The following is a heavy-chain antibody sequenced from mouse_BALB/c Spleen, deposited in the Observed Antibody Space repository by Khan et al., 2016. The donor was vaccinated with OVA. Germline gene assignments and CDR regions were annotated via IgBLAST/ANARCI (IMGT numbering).Heavy chain of an antibody. D-gene: IGHD4-1*01. Sequence: EVQLQESGPGLVKPSQSLSLTCTVAGYSITSDYAWNWIRQFPGNKLEWMGYISYSGSTGYHPSLTSRISITRDTSKNQFFLQLNSVTTEDTATYYWASERGRYYAMDYWGQGTSVTVSS. CDR3: ASERGRYYAMDY. CDR1: GYSITSDYA. V-gene: IGHV3-2*02. CDR2: ISYSGST. J-gene: IGHJ4*01.